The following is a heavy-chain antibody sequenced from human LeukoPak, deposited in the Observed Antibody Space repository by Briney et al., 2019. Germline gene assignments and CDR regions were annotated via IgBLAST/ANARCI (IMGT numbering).Heavy chain of an antibody. D-gene: IGHD3-22*01. CDR3: SRAINYYDSSGYLGY. CDR1: GFTFSSYG. CDR2: IRYDGSNK. V-gene: IGHV3-30*02. J-gene: IGHJ4*02. Sequence: PGGSLRLSCAASGFTFSSYGMHWVRQAPGKGLEWVAFIRYDGSNKYYADSVKGRFTISRDNSKNPLYLQMNSLRAEDTAVYYCSRAINYYDSSGYLGYWGQGALVSVAS.